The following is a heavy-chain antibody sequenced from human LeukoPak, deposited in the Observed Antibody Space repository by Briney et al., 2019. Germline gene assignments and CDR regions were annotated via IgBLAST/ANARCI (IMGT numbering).Heavy chain of an antibody. J-gene: IGHJ4*02. CDR2: ISSTTSYI. Sequence: GGSLRLSCAASGFTFSSYSMNWVRQAPGKGLAWVSSISSTTSYINYADSVRDRFTISRDNAKNSLYLQMNSLRAEDTAVYYCARSLTAAAGNLGYWGQGTLITVSS. D-gene: IGHD6-13*01. CDR1: GFTFSSYS. V-gene: IGHV3-21*01. CDR3: ARSLTAAAGNLGY.